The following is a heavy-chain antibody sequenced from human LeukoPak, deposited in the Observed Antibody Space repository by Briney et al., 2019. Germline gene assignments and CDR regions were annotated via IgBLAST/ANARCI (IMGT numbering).Heavy chain of an antibody. CDR2: IYGGGSGST. D-gene: IGHD2-15*01. CDR1: GFTFSKYT. CDR3: AKGRALEVVAAFNY. J-gene: IGHJ4*02. V-gene: IGHV3-23*01. Sequence: GGSLRLSCVASGFTFSKYTMSWVRQAPGKGLEWVSGIYGGGSGSTFYAESVKGRFTISRDNSKNTLYLQMNSLRDEDTAIYYCAKGRALEVVAAFNYWGQGTVVTVSS.